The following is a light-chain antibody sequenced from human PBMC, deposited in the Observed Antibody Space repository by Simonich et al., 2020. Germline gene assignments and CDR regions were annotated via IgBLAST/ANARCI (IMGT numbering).Light chain of an antibody. J-gene: IGKJ5*01. Sequence: DIVMPQTPLSLSVTPGQPASISSNSIQSLHNSDGKTYLYGYLQKPGQSPQILIYEVSSLVSGLPNRFSGSGSGTEFTLKISRVEAEDVGVYHCMQGIHSITFGQRTRLEIK. CDR2: EVS. CDR1: QSLHNSDGKTY. V-gene: IGKV2-29*02. CDR3: MQGIHSIT.